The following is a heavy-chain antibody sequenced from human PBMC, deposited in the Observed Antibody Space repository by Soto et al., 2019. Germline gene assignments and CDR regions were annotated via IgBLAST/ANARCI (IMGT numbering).Heavy chain of an antibody. CDR2: ISYDGSNK. Sequence: GGALRLSCAASGFTFSSYAMHWVRQAPGKGLEWVAVISYDGSNKYYADSVKGRFTISRDNSKNTLYLQMNSLRAEDTAVYYCARDVGIGMATIFDYWGQGTLVTVSS. CDR1: GFTFSSYA. CDR3: ARDVGIGMATIFDY. V-gene: IGHV3-30-3*01. J-gene: IGHJ4*02. D-gene: IGHD5-12*01.